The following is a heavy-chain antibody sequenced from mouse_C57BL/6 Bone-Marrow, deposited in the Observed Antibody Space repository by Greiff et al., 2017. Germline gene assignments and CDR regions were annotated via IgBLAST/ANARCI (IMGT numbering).Heavy chain of an antibody. D-gene: IGHD2-4*01. Sequence: VQLKESGGGLVKPGGSLKLSCAASGFTFSSYAMSWVRQTPEKRLEWVATISDGGSYTYYPDNVKGRFTISRDNAKNNLYLQMSHLKSEDTAMYYCAREDYDYSRFAYWGQGTLVTVSA. J-gene: IGHJ3*01. CDR2: ISDGGSYT. CDR3: AREDYDYSRFAY. V-gene: IGHV5-4*01. CDR1: GFTFSSYA.